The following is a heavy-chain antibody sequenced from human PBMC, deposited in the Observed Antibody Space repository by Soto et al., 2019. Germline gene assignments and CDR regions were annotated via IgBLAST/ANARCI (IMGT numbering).Heavy chain of an antibody. CDR3: ARHSLALRKNNWFDP. D-gene: IGHD3-3*02. V-gene: IGHV4-39*01. CDR2: IFYLGSS. CDR1: GDSIISSDFY. Sequence: SETLSLTCTVSGDSIISSDFYWGWVRQPPGKGLEWIGSIFYLGSSYYNPSLKSRVTMSVDTSKNQFSLRLRSVTAADTALYFCARHSLALRKNNWFDPSGQGIMVTVSS. J-gene: IGHJ5*02.